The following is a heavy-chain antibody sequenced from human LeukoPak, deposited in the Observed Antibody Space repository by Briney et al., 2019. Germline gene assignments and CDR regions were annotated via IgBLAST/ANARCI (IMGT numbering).Heavy chain of an antibody. CDR2: ISYDGSNK. J-gene: IGHJ5*02. Sequence: PGGSLRLSCAASGFTFSSYSMHWVRQAPGKGLEWVAVISYDGSNKYYADSVKGRFTISRDNSKNTLYLQMNSLRAEDTAVYYCAKDEANYNIKVNWFDPWGQGTLVTVSS. D-gene: IGHD4/OR15-4a*01. CDR3: AKDEANYNIKVNWFDP. V-gene: IGHV3-30*18. CDR1: GFTFSSYS.